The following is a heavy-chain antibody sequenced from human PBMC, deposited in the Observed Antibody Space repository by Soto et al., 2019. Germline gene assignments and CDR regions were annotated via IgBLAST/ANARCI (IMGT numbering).Heavy chain of an antibody. CDR3: AREVRGYSGYGYYYYYGMDV. V-gene: IGHV1-46*01. J-gene: IGHJ6*02. CDR1: GYTFTSYY. Sequence: ASVKVSYKASGYTFTSYYMHWVRQAPGQGLEWMGIINPSGGSTSYAQKFQGRVTMTRDTSTSTVYMELSSLRSEDTAVYYCAREVRGYSGYGYYYYYGMDVWGQGTTVTVSS. D-gene: IGHD5-12*01. CDR2: INPSGGST.